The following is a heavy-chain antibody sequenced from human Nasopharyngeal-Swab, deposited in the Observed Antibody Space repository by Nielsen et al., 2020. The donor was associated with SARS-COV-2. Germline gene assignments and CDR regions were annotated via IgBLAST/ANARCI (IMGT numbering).Heavy chain of an antibody. CDR3: ARESVVTGMDDATDI. D-gene: IGHD2-21*02. CDR1: GFPLSHYY. Sequence: GALKISCAASGFPLSHYYMTWVRQPPGKGLEWVSNIKQDGSERFYADSVKGRFTISRDNAKNSLYLQMDSLRADDTAVYYCARESVVTGMDDATDIWGQGTMVTVS. CDR2: IKQDGSER. V-gene: IGHV3-7*04. J-gene: IGHJ3*02.